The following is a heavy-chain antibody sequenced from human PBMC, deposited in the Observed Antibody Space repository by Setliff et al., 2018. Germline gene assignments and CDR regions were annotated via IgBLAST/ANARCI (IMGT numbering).Heavy chain of an antibody. CDR1: GDSISSRTHY. J-gene: IGHJ4*02. CDR2: IYTSWST. CDR3: ARASVVHAVTIGY. D-gene: IGHD4-4*01. V-gene: IGHV4-61*09. Sequence: TLSLTCTVSGDSISSRTHYWSWIRQPAGKGLEWIGHIYTSWSTIYNPSLKSRLTISLDTSKNQFSLNLTSVTAADTAIYYCARASVVHAVTIGYWGQGTLVTVSS.